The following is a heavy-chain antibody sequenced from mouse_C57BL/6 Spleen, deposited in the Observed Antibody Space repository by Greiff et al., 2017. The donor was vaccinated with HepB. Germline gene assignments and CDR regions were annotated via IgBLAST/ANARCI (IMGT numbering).Heavy chain of an antibody. J-gene: IGHJ2*01. CDR1: GYSFTSYY. D-gene: IGHD3-3*01. V-gene: IGHV1-66*01. CDR2: IYPGSGNT. Sequence: VKLMESGPELVKPGASVKISCKASGYSFTSYYINWVKQRPGQGLEWIGWIYPGSGNTKYNEKFKGKATLTADTSSSTAYMQLSSLTSEDSAVYYCARGALGDEYFDYWGQGTTLTVSS. CDR3: ARGALGDEYFDY.